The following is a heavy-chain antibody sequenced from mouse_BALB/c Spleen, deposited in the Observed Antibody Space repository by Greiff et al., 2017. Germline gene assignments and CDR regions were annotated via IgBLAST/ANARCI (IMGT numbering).Heavy chain of an antibody. CDR3: ARSYGNYDWFAY. D-gene: IGHD2-1*01. J-gene: IGHJ3*01. Sequence: VQLQQSGAELARPGASVKLSCKASGYTFTSYWMQWVKQRPGQGLEWIGAIYPGDGDTRYTRKFKGKATLTADKSSSTAYMQLSSLASEDSAVYYCARSYGNYDWFAYWGQGTLVTVSA. V-gene: IGHV1-87*01. CDR2: IYPGDGDT. CDR1: GYTFTSYW.